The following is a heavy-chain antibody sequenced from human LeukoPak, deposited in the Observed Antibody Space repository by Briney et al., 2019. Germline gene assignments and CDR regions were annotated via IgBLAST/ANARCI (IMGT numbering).Heavy chain of an antibody. CDR1: GFTFDDYA. CDR3: AKDRGYGSGATGDAFDI. Sequence: GGSLRLSCAASGFTFDDYAMHWVRQAPGKGLEWVSGISWNRGIIVYADSVKGRFTISRDNAKNSLYLQMNSLRAEDTALYYCAKDRGYGSGATGDAFDIWGQGTMVTVSS. D-gene: IGHD3-10*01. CDR2: ISWNRGII. V-gene: IGHV3-9*01. J-gene: IGHJ3*02.